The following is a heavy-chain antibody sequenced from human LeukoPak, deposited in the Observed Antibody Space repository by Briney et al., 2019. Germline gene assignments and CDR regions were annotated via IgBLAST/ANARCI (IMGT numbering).Heavy chain of an antibody. CDR2: IYTSGST. J-gene: IGHJ5*02. CDR1: GGSISSCY. Sequence: PSETLSLTCTVSGGSISSCYWSWIRQPAGKGLEWIGRIYTSGSTNYNPSLKSRVTMSVDTSKNQFSLKLSSVTAADTAVYYCARGRWSDFYDSSGYYYSNWFDPWGQGTLVTVSS. CDR3: ARGRWSDFYDSSGYYYSNWFDP. D-gene: IGHD3-22*01. V-gene: IGHV4-4*07.